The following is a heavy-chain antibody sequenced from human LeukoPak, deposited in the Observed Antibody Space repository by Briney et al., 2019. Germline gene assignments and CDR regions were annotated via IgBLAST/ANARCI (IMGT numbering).Heavy chain of an antibody. Sequence: GGSLRLSCAASGFTFSSYAMSWVRQAPGKGLEWVSSISGSGNRTYYADSVKGRFTISRDNSKNTLYLQMNSLRAEDTAVYYCAKDDCSGGSCYYYYGMDVWGQGTTVTVSS. V-gene: IGHV3-23*01. CDR1: GFTFSSYA. CDR3: AKDDCSGGSCYYYYGMDV. J-gene: IGHJ6*02. CDR2: ISGSGNRT. D-gene: IGHD2-15*01.